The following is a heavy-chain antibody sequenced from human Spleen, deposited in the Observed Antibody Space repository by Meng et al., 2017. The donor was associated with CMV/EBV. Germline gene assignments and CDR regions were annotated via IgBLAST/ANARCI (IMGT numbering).Heavy chain of an antibody. J-gene: IGHJ4*02. D-gene: IGHD3-10*01. CDR3: ARVYGGYDS. CDR2: INQDGSDK. CDR1: GFVFSRNW. Sequence: LWLSCTASGFVFSRNWMTWVRQAAGEGLEWVANINQDGSDKYYVDSVKGRFTISRDNAKNSLYLQMDSLTVADTAIYYCARVYGGYDSWGQGVLVTVSS. V-gene: IGHV3-7*01.